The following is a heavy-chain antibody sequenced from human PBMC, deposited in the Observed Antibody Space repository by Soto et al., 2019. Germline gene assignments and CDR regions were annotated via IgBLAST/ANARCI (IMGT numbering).Heavy chain of an antibody. D-gene: IGHD2-2*01. CDR2: IIPIFGTA. V-gene: IGHV1-69*05. CDR1: GGTFSSYA. J-gene: IGHJ6*02. Sequence: GASVKVSFKASGGTFSSYAISWVRQAPGQGLEWMGGIIPIFGTANYAQKFQGRVTLSRDTSINTAYLELSRLRFDDAAVYFCARERYQVISDGMDVWGQGTTVTVSS. CDR3: ARERYQVISDGMDV.